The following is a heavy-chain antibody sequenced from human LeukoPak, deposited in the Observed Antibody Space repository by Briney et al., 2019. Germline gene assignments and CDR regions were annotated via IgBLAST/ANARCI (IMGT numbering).Heavy chain of an antibody. CDR3: ARHEDTAAPFDY. D-gene: IGHD5-18*01. J-gene: IGHJ4*02. Sequence: SETLSLTCTVSGGSISSGDYYWSWIRQPPGKGLEWIGYIYYSGSTNYNPSLKSRVTISVDTSKSQFSLKLSSVTAADTAVYYCARHEDTAAPFDYWGQGTLVTVSS. CDR1: GGSISSGDYY. CDR2: IYYSGST. V-gene: IGHV4-61*08.